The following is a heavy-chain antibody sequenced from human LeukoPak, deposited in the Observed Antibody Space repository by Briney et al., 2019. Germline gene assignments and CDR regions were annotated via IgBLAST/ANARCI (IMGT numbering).Heavy chain of an antibody. V-gene: IGHV4-61*02. CDR2: IYRSGST. CDR1: GGSISSGSYY. D-gene: IGHD3-22*01. J-gene: IGHJ4*02. CDR3: ARGGRGYYDFLDY. Sequence: PSQTLSLTCTVSGGSISSGSYYWSWIRQPAGKGLEGIGPIYRSGSTYYNPSLKSRVTMSLDTSKNQFSLHLTSVTAADTAVYYCARGGRGYYDFLDYWGQGTLVSVSS.